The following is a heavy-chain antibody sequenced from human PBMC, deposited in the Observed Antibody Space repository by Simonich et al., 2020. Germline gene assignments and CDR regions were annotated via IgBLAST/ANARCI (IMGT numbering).Heavy chain of an antibody. D-gene: IGHD3-10*01. V-gene: IGHV1-69*06. Sequence: QVQLVQSGAEVKKPGSSVKVSCKASGGTFSSYAISWVRQAPGQGLEWEGGIIPILGKANYAQNFQGRVTITAEKSTSTAYMELSSLGSEDTAVYYCARTNTMRELDTMVRGVDYFDYWGQGTLVTVSS. CDR3: ARTNTMRELDTMVRGVDYFDY. CDR2: IIPILGKA. J-gene: IGHJ4*02. CDR1: GGTFSSYA.